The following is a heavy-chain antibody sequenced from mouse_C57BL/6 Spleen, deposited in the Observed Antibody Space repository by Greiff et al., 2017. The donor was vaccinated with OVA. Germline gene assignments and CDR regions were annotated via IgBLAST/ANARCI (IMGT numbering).Heavy chain of an antibody. V-gene: IGHV1-82*01. Sequence: VMLQQSGPELVKPGASVKISCKASGYAFSSSWMNWVKQRPGKGLEWIGRIYPGDGDTNYNGKFKGKATLTADKSSSTAYMQLISLTSEDSAVYFCARYYGSSHWYFDVWGTGTTVTVSS. D-gene: IGHD1-1*01. CDR2: IYPGDGDT. J-gene: IGHJ1*03. CDR1: GYAFSSSW. CDR3: ARYYGSSHWYFDV.